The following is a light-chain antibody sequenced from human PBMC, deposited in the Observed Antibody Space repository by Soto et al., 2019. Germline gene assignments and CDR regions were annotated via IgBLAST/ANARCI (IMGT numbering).Light chain of an antibody. Sequence: QSALTQPASVSGSPGQSLTISCPGTRSDVGGYDYVSWYQLHPGKAPKLMVFEVSNRPSGVSYRFSGSKSGNTASLTISGLQAEDEADYFCSSYSISTAYLFGTGTKLTVL. CDR2: EVS. CDR3: SSYSISTAYL. J-gene: IGLJ1*01. V-gene: IGLV2-14*01. CDR1: RSDVGGYDY.